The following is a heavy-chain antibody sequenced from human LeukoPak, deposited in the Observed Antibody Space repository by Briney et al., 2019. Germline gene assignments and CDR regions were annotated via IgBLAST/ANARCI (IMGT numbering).Heavy chain of an antibody. D-gene: IGHD3-16*01. Sequence: EASVKVSCKASGHXFNAYYIHWVRQAPGQGLQWMGRIDPNSGDTKYTQKFQGRVSMTRDTSISTAYMELSRLTSDDTAVYYCATFTAPRNAFDLWGQGTMVTVSS. J-gene: IGHJ3*01. CDR1: GHXFNAYY. V-gene: IGHV1-2*06. CDR2: IDPNSGDT. CDR3: ATFTAPRNAFDL.